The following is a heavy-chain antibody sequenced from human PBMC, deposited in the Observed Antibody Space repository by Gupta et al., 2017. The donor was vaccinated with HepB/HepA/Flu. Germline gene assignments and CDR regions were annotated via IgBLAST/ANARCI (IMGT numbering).Heavy chain of an antibody. CDR3: TMGSGHTHFDL. Sequence: ELQLVESGGGLVKPGGSLRLSCSVSRFGFSDAWMSWIRHVPGKGLEWVALIKTKTIGWTDYAAPVKGRFTISRDDSKSTLYLQMNSLRNEDTGLYYCTMGSGHTHFDLWGQGTLVTVSS. CDR2: IKTKTIGWT. D-gene: IGHD3-10*01. CDR1: RFGFSDAW. V-gene: IGHV3-15*01. J-gene: IGHJ4*02.